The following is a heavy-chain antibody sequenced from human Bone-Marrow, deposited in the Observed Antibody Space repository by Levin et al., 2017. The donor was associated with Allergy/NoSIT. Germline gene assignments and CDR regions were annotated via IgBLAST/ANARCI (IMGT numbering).Heavy chain of an antibody. Sequence: SETLSLTCTVSGGSISSSSYYWGWIRQPPGKGLEWIGSIYYSGSTYYNPSLKSRVTISVDTSKNQFSLKLSSVTAADTAVYYCARHKNSGYSSSWPFDYWGQGTLVTVSS. CDR2: IYYSGST. D-gene: IGHD6-13*01. J-gene: IGHJ4*02. V-gene: IGHV4-39*01. CDR3: ARHKNSGYSSSWPFDY. CDR1: GGSISSSSYY.